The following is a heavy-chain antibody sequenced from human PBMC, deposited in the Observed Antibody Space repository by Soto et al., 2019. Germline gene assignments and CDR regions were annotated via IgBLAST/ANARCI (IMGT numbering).Heavy chain of an antibody. CDR3: ARGGPVIIPAATNWFDP. V-gene: IGHV1-69*06. J-gene: IGHJ5*02. Sequence: QVQLVQSGAEVKKPGSSVKVSCKGSGGFNSYSISWVIQAPGQGPEWMGGIIPIFDTPTYAQTFQGRVTMTAHKSTSRAYMELSRLTSEDTAVYYCARGGPVIIPAATNWFDPWGKGTLVSFSS. CDR2: IIPIFDTP. D-gene: IGHD2-2*01. CDR1: GGFNSYS.